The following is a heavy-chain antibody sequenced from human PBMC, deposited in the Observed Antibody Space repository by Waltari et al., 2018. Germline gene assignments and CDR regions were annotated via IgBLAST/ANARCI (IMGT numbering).Heavy chain of an antibody. J-gene: IGHJ4*02. D-gene: IGHD5-12*01. CDR3: AKKGATIVDY. Sequence: QVQLQESGPGLVKPSETLSLTCAVSGYSISSGYYWGWIRQPPGKGLEWIGSIYHSGSTYYNPSLKIRVTISVDTSKNQFSLKLSSVTAADTAVYYCAKKGATIVDYWGQGTLVTVSS. CDR1: GYSISSGYY. V-gene: IGHV4-38-2*01. CDR2: IYHSGST.